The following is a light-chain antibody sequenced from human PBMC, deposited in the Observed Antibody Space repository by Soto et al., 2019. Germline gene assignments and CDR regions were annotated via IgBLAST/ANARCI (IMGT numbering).Light chain of an antibody. Sequence: EVVMTQSPATLSVSPGERVTFSCRASQSVTTNLAWYQHKPRQSPRLLISDASTGASDIPPRFSGSGSGTEFTLTIDRLQSADFAVYYCQQYDRWPVTFGGGTKVDIK. J-gene: IGKJ4*01. CDR2: DAS. CDR1: QSVTTN. V-gene: IGKV3-15*01. CDR3: QQYDRWPVT.